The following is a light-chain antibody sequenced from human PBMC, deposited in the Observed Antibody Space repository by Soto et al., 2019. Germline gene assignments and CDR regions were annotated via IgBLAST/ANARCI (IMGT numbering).Light chain of an antibody. V-gene: IGLV2-11*01. J-gene: IGLJ1*01. CDR3: CSGGDISV. CDR1: SSGVGANNY. Sequence: QSVLTQPRSVSGSPGQSVTISCTGTSSGVGANNYVSWYQQHPGRVPKLMIYDVTKRPSGVPDRFSGTKSGNTASLTISGLQAEDEGDYYCCSGGDISVFGSGTKLTVL. CDR2: DVT.